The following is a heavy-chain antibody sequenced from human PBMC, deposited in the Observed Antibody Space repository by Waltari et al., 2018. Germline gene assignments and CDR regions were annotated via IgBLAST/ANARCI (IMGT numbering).Heavy chain of an antibody. Sequence: QVQLVQSGAEVKKPGASVKVSCKASGYTFTGSYMHWVRQAPGQGLEWMGWINPNRGGTNYAQKFQSRGTMTRDTSISTAYMERSRLRSDDTAVYYCARDYVVVPAAIMPFFWGQGTLVTVSS. CDR2: INPNRGGT. J-gene: IGHJ4*02. CDR3: ARDYVVVPAAIMPFF. V-gene: IGHV1-2*02. D-gene: IGHD2-2*02. CDR1: GYTFTGSY.